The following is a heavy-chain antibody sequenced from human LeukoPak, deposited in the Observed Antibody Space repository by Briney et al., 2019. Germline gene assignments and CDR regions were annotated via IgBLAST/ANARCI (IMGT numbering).Heavy chain of an antibody. CDR1: GFTFTTYV. Sequence: GESLRLSCETSGFTFTTYVMSWVRQALGKGLEWVSTVANSGVDTCYADSVRGRFTISRDNSRNTIYLQINSLRAEDTAVYYCAKSHSVAQRGYFDYWGQGTLVTVSS. D-gene: IGHD4-23*01. J-gene: IGHJ4*02. V-gene: IGHV3-23*01. CDR3: AKSHSVAQRGYFDY. CDR2: VANSGVDT.